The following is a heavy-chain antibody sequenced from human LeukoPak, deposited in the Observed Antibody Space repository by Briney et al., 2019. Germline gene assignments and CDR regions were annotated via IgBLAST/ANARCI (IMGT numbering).Heavy chain of an antibody. Sequence: GRSLRLSCAASGFTFSSYAMHWVRQAPGKGLEWVAVISYDGSNKYYADSVKGRFTISRDNSKNTLYLQMNSLRAEDTAVYYCARGDDFWSGYTFDYWGQGTLVTVSS. V-gene: IGHV3-30-3*01. CDR1: GFTFSSYA. CDR3: ARGDDFWSGYTFDY. J-gene: IGHJ4*02. CDR2: ISYDGSNK. D-gene: IGHD3-3*01.